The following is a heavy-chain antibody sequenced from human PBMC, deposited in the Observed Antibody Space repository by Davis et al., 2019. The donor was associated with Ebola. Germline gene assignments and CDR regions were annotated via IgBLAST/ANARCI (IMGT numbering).Heavy chain of an antibody. CDR3: ARGAPITMVLVVIVYGLDV. CDR2: INPNSGGT. D-gene: IGHD3-22*01. CDR1: GYTVTDYY. Sequence: AASVKVSCKGSGYTVTDYYMHWVRQAPGQGLEWMGWINPNSGGTNYAQKFQGRVTMTRDTSISTAYMELTRLTSDDTAVYYCARGAPITMVLVVIVYGLDVWGRGTTATVSS. V-gene: IGHV1-2*02. J-gene: IGHJ6*02.